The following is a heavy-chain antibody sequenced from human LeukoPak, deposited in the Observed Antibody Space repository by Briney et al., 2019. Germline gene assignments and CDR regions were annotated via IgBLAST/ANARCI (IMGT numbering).Heavy chain of an antibody. V-gene: IGHV4-59*01. CDR3: ATDRLDDPLGY. Sequence: KSSETLSLTCTVSGGSISSYYWSWIRQPPGKGLEWIGYIYYSGSTNYNPSLKSRVTISVDTSKNQFSLKLSSVTAADTAVYYCATDRLDDPLGYWGQGTLVTVSS. J-gene: IGHJ4*02. D-gene: IGHD1-1*01. CDR2: IYYSGST. CDR1: GGSISSYY.